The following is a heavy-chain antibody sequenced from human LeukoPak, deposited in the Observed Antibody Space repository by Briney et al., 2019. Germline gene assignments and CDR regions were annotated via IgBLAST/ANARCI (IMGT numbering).Heavy chain of an antibody. CDR2: TYYRSKWYN. Sequence: SQTLSLTCAISGDSVSSNSAAWNWIRQSPSRGLEWLGRTYYRSKWYNDYAVSVKSRITINPDTSKNQFSLKLSSVTAADTAVYYCARLSSIAASLDYWGQGTLVTVSS. D-gene: IGHD6-6*01. V-gene: IGHV6-1*01. CDR1: GDSVSSNSAA. CDR3: ARLSSIAASLDY. J-gene: IGHJ4*02.